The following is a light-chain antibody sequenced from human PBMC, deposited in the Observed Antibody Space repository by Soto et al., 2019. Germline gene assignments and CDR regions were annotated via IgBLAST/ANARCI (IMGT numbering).Light chain of an antibody. V-gene: IGKV1-9*01. CDR1: QGRNTN. Sequence: IQLTQSPSSLSASVGDRVTITCRASQGRNTNLAWYQQKPGKAPNLLIYGASTLQKGVPSRFSGNGSGTVFTLTISSLQPEDLATYYCQQSNNYFTFGPGTKVDIQ. CDR3: QQSNNYFT. CDR2: GAS. J-gene: IGKJ3*01.